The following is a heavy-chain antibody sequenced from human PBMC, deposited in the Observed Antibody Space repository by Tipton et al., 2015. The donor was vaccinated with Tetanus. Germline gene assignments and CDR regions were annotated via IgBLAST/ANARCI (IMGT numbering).Heavy chain of an antibody. J-gene: IGHJ5*02. V-gene: IGHV3-7*03. CDR1: GFTFSSYW. CDR2: IKQDGSEK. D-gene: IGHD1/OR15-1a*01. CDR3: AKRNRNNWFDP. Sequence: SLRLSCAASGFTFSSYWMSWVRQAPGKGLEWVANIKQDGSEKYYVDSVKGRFTISRDNAKNSLYLQMNSLRAEDTALYYCAKRNRNNWFDPWGQGTLVTVSS.